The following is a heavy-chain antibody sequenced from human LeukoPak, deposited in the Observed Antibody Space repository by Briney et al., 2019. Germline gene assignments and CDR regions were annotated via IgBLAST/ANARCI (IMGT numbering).Heavy chain of an antibody. V-gene: IGHV3-23*01. J-gene: IGHJ4*02. CDR3: AKDEIEGYSYGHLFDY. Sequence: ETLSLTCAIYGGSFSSYYWNWIRQPPGKGLEWVSAISGSGGSTYYADSVKGRFTISRDNSKNTLYLQMNSLRAEDTAVYYCAKDEIEGYSYGHLFDYWGQGTLVTVSS. D-gene: IGHD5-18*01. CDR2: ISGSGGST. CDR1: GGSFSSYY.